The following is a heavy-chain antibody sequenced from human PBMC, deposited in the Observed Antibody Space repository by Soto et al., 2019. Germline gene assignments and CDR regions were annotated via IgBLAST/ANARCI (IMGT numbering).Heavy chain of an antibody. CDR1: GDSVASNRAT. CDR3: VRGVDSSLDY. D-gene: IGHD6-13*01. CDR2: TYYRSKWKN. V-gene: IGHV6-1*01. J-gene: IGHJ4*02. Sequence: PSQTLSLTFVISGDSVASNRATWNCVSQSPSRGLEWLGRTYYRSKWKNDYALSVNSRITINPDTSKNQLSLQLSSVTPDDTAIYYCVRGVDSSLDYWGQGTLVTVSS.